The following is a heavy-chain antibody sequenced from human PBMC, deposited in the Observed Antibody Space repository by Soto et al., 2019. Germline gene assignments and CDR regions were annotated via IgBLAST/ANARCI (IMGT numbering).Heavy chain of an antibody. V-gene: IGHV3-30*18. Sequence: GGSLRLSCAASGFTFSSYGMHWVRQAPGKGLEWVAVISYDGSNKYYADSVKGRFTISRDNSKKTLYLQMNSLRAEDTAVYYCAKDTGGGYSYGPNYYYYMDVWGKGTTVTVSS. CDR3: AKDTGGGYSYGPNYYYYMDV. CDR1: GFTFSSYG. D-gene: IGHD5-18*01. J-gene: IGHJ6*03. CDR2: ISYDGSNK.